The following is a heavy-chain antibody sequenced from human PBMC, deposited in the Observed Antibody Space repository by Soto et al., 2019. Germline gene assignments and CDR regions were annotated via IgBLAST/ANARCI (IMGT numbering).Heavy chain of an antibody. CDR1: GYTFTNYG. J-gene: IGHJ6*01. CDR2: ISGYNGDT. Sequence: ASVKGSCKASGYTFTNYGISWVRQAPAQGLECMGWISGYNGDTNYAQKFQGRVTMTTDTSTGTAYMELRSLRSDDTAVYYCARDRREILTGIYNAVDVWGQEDTVRVCS. V-gene: IGHV1-18*04. CDR3: ARDRREILTGIYNAVDV. D-gene: IGHD1-26*01.